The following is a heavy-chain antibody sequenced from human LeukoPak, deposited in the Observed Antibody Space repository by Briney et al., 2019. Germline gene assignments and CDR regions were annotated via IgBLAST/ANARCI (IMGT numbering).Heavy chain of an antibody. D-gene: IGHD2-21*02. CDR1: GYTFTSYY. CDR3: ARDPLKAYCGGDCSRWFDP. V-gene: IGHV1-46*01. J-gene: IGHJ5*02. Sequence: ASVKVSCKASGYTFTSYYMHWVRQAPGQGLEWMGIINPSGGGPTYAQKFQGRVTMTRDMSTSTVYMELRSLRSDDTAVYYCARDPLKAYCGGDCSRWFDPWGQGTLVTVSS. CDR2: INPSGGGP.